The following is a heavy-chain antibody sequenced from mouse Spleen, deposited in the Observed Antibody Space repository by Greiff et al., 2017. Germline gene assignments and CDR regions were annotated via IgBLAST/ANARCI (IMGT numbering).Heavy chain of an antibody. CDR3: ARGDDGYYFDY. V-gene: IGHV1-42*01. D-gene: IGHD2-3*01. J-gene: IGHJ2*01. CDR1: GYSFTGYY. CDR2: INPSTGGT. Sequence: VQLQQSGPELVKPGASVKISCKASGYSFTGYYMNWVKQSPEKSLEWIGEINPSTGGTTYNQKFKAKATLTVDKSSSTAYMQLKSLTSEDSAVYYCARGDDGYYFDYWGQGTTLTVSS.